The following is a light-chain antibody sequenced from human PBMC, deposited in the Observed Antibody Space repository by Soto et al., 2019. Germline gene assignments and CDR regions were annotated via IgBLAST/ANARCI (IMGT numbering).Light chain of an antibody. Sequence: GDRVTITCRASQSISSWLAWYQQKPGKAPRLLIYDASSLESGVPSRFSGSGSGTEFTLTISSLQPDDFATYYCQQYHSYSQTFGQGTKVDIK. V-gene: IGKV1-5*01. CDR3: QQYHSYSQT. CDR1: QSISSW. CDR2: DAS. J-gene: IGKJ1*01.